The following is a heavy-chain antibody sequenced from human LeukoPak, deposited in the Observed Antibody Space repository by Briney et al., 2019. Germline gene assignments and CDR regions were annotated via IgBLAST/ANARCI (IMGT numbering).Heavy chain of an antibody. J-gene: IGHJ4*02. CDR3: ARDVGEMATITAFYY. D-gene: IGHD5-24*01. V-gene: IGHV4-38-2*02. CDR1: GYSISSGYY. Sequence: KTSETLSLTCTVSGYSISSGYYWGWIRQPPGKGLEWIGSIYHSGSTYYNPSLKSRVTISVDTSKNQFSLKLSSVTAADTAVYYCARDVGEMATITAFYYWGQGTLVTVSS. CDR2: IYHSGST.